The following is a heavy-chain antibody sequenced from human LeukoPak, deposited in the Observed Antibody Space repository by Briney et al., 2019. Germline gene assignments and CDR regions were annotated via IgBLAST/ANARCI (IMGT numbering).Heavy chain of an antibody. CDR1: GYAFNTYG. Sequence: ASVKVSCKASGYAFNTYGISWVRQAPGQGLEWMGWISTYDGNTNYAQTLQGRVTMTTDTSTRTAYMELRSLRSGDTAVYYWARWSYSSDWYFGTFDIWGQGTTVTISS. CDR3: ARWSYSSDWYFGTFDI. V-gene: IGHV1-18*01. D-gene: IGHD6-19*01. J-gene: IGHJ3*02. CDR2: ISTYDGNT.